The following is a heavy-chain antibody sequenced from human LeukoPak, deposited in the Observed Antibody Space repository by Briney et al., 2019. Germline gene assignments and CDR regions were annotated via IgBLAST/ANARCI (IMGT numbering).Heavy chain of an antibody. V-gene: IGHV3-30*03. D-gene: IGHD5-18*01. Sequence: PGGSLRLSCAASGFTFSSYGMHWVRQAPGKGLEWVAVISYDGSNKYYADSVKGRFTISRDNSKNTLYLQMNSLRAEDTAVYYCARSARIQLWQYYYGMDVWGQGTTVTVSS. CDR3: ARSARIQLWQYYYGMDV. CDR2: ISYDGSNK. CDR1: GFTFSSYG. J-gene: IGHJ6*02.